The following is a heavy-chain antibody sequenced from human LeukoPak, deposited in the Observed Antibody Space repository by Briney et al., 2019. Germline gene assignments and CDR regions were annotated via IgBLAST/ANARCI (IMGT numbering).Heavy chain of an antibody. CDR2: INHSGST. CDR3: ARGKRMIVVVNSVRYYFDY. V-gene: IGHV4-34*01. D-gene: IGHD3-22*01. Sequence: SETLSLTCAVYGGSFSGYYWSWIRQPPTKGLEWIGDINHSGSTTYNPSLKSRVNISLDTSKNQFSLKLSSVTAADTAVYYCARGKRMIVVVNSVRYYFDYWGQGTLVTVSS. CDR1: GGSFSGYY. J-gene: IGHJ4*02.